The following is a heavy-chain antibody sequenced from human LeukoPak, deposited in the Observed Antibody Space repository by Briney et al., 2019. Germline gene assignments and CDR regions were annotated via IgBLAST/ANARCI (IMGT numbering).Heavy chain of an antibody. D-gene: IGHD5-18*01. CDR1: GFTFSSHG. J-gene: IGHJ5*02. Sequence: GGSLRLSCAASGFTFSSHGMHWVRQAPGKGLEWVALIWYGGSKKYYADSVKGRFTISRDDSKNTLYLQMNSLRAEDTAMYYCAKDLSYGSNWFDPWGQGTLVTVSS. CDR2: IWYGGSKK. V-gene: IGHV3-33*06. CDR3: AKDLSYGSNWFDP.